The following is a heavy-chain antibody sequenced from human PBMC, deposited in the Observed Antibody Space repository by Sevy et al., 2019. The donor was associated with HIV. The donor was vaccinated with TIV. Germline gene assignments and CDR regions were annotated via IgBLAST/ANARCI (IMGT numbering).Heavy chain of an antibody. V-gene: IGHV4-4*07. Sequence: SETLSLTCTVSGGSISSYYWSWIRQPAGKGLEWIGRIYTSGSTNYNTSLKSRVTMSVDTSKNQFSLKLSSVTAADTAVYYCAREREVGATVFWDYWGQGTLVTVSS. CDR2: IYTSGST. CDR3: AREREVGATVFWDY. J-gene: IGHJ4*02. CDR1: GGSISSYY. D-gene: IGHD1-26*01.